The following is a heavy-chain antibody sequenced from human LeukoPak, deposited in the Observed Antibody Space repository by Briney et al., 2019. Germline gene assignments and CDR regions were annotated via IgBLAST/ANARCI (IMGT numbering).Heavy chain of an antibody. Sequence: SETLSLTCTVSGVSISNYYWSWIRQPAGKGLEWIGRVYSSGSTNYNPSLKSRVTMSVDTSKNQFSLKLTSVTAADTAVYYCARGGVDPAGGGLDSFDIWGQGTMVTVSS. D-gene: IGHD2-15*01. CDR2: VYSSGST. J-gene: IGHJ3*02. CDR1: GVSISNYY. CDR3: ARGGVDPAGGGLDSFDI. V-gene: IGHV4-4*07.